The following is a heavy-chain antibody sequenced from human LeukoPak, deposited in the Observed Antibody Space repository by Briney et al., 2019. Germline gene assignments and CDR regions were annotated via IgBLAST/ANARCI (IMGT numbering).Heavy chain of an antibody. V-gene: IGHV4-39*01. CDR1: GGSISSSSYY. D-gene: IGHD6-6*01. CDR3: ARQSSSSSNWFDP. J-gene: IGHJ5*02. CDR2: IYYSGST. Sequence: SETLSLTCTVSGGSISSSSYYWGWIRQPPGKGLEWIRSIYYSGSTYYNPSLKSRVTISVDTSKNQFSLKLSSVTAADTAVYYCARQSSSSSNWFDPWGQGTLVTVSS.